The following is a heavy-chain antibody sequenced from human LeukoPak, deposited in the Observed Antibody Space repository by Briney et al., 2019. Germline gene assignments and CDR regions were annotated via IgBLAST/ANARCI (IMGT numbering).Heavy chain of an antibody. Sequence: SETLSLTCTVSGVSISSYYWSWIRQPPGKGLEWIGYIYYSGSTNYNPSLKSRVTISVDTSKNQFSLKLSSVTAADTAVYYCARQSGWQLDYWGQGTLVTVSS. V-gene: IGHV4-59*08. CDR2: IYYSGST. D-gene: IGHD6-25*01. CDR3: ARQSGWQLDY. J-gene: IGHJ4*02. CDR1: GVSISSYY.